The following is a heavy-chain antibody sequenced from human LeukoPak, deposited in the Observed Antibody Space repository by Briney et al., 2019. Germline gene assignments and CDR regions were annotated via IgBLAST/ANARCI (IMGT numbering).Heavy chain of an antibody. J-gene: IGHJ4*02. D-gene: IGHD2-2*01. Sequence: GGSLRLSCAASGFTFSGYSMNWVRRAPGKGLEWVSVIYSGGRTYYADSVKGRFTISRDNSKNTLYLQMKSLRAEDTAVYYCATHTSLGYCSSTSCLGIDYWGQGTLVTVSS. CDR3: ATHTSLGYCSSTSCLGIDY. CDR2: IYSGGRT. V-gene: IGHV3-53*01. CDR1: GFTFSGYS.